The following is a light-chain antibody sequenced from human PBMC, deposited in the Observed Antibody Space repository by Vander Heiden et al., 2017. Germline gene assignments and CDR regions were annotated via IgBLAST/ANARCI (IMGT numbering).Light chain of an antibody. CDR3: QQNNNSPPFT. V-gene: IGKV3-15*01. Sequence: EIVMTQSPATLSVSPGERATLSCRASQSVSSNLAWYQQKPGQAPRLLIYGASTMATGIPARFSGSGSGTEFTLTISSLQSEDFAVYYCQQNNNSPPFTFGRGTKLEIK. CDR1: QSVSSN. J-gene: IGKJ4*01. CDR2: GAS.